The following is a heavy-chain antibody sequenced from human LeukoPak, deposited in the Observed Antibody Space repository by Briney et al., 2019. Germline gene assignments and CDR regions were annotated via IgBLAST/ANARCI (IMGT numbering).Heavy chain of an antibody. D-gene: IGHD4-17*01. V-gene: IGHV1-69*05. CDR2: IIPIFGTA. J-gene: IGHJ4*02. CDR1: GGTFSSYA. Sequence: ASVKVSCKASGGTFSSYAISWVRQAPGQGLEWMGGIIPIFGTANYAQKFRDRVTITTDESTSTAYMELNSLRSEDTAVYYCAREDYGDYHRPKPGFDYWGQGTLVTVSS. CDR3: AREDYGDYHRPKPGFDY.